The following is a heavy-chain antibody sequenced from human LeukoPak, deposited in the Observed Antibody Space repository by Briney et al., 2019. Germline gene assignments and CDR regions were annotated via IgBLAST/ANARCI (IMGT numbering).Heavy chain of an antibody. CDR3: ARVPVGYSSSWYYYYMDV. CDR1: GFTFRSYS. D-gene: IGHD6-13*01. CDR2: ISSSSSTI. Sequence: PGGSLRLSCAASGFTFRSYSMNWVRQAPGKGLEWVSYISSSSSTIYYADSVKGRFTISRDNAKNSLYLQMNSLRAEDTAVYYCARVPVGYSSSWYYYYMDVWGKGTTVTVSS. J-gene: IGHJ6*03. V-gene: IGHV3-48*01.